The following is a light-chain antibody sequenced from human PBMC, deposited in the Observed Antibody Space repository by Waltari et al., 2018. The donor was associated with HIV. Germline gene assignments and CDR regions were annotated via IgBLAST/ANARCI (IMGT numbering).Light chain of an antibody. Sequence: QSALTQPDSVSGSPGQSITISCAGNTSDIGGSDFVSWYQHHPGKAPKLVIYDVLLRPPEISRRCSGPKSADKASLTISGVQGADEADYSCTAYTTVTNKPVVFCRGTTLTVL. CDR1: TSDIGGSDF. J-gene: IGLJ6*01. V-gene: IGLV2-14*03. CDR2: DVL. CDR3: TAYTTVTNKPVV.